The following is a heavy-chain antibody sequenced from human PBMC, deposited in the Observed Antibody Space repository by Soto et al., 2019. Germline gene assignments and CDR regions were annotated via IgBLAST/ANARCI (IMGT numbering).Heavy chain of an antibody. CDR2: IIPALGTA. CDR3: ASPDFGVYWYFDL. CDR1: GGTFSSHT. J-gene: IGHJ2*01. Sequence: QDQLVQSGAEVKKPGSSVKVSCKASGGTFSSHTFSWVRQAPGQGLEWMGRIIPALGTATYAQTFQGRVAITADDSATTVYMQLNSLTSEYTVVYYWASPDFGVYWYFDLWGRGTLVTVSS. D-gene: IGHD4-17*01. V-gene: IGHV1-69*08.